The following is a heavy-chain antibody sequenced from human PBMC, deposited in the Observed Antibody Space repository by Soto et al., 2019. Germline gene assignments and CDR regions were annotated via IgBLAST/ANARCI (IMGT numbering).Heavy chain of an antibody. V-gene: IGHV3-20*01. Sequence: GESLKISCAASGFTFDDYGMSWVRQAPGKGLEWVSGINWNGGSTGYADSVKGRFTISRDNAKNSLYLQMNSLRAEDTALYHCARNIVATTGGGVYFDYWGQGTLVTVSS. D-gene: IGHD5-12*01. J-gene: IGHJ4*02. CDR2: INWNGGST. CDR3: ARNIVATTGGGVYFDY. CDR1: GFTFDDYG.